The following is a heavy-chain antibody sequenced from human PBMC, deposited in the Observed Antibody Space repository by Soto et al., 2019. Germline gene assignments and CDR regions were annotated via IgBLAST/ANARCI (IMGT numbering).Heavy chain of an antibody. Sequence: GASVKVSCKASGFTFTSSAVQWVRQARGQRLEWIGWIVVGSGNTNYAQKFQERVTITRDMSTSTAYMELSSLRSEDTAVYYCAADSNTYYDFWSGYAYYYYYGMDVWGQGTTVTVSS. J-gene: IGHJ6*02. D-gene: IGHD3-3*01. CDR3: AADSNTYYDFWSGYAYYYYYGMDV. V-gene: IGHV1-58*01. CDR1: GFTFTSSA. CDR2: IVVGSGNT.